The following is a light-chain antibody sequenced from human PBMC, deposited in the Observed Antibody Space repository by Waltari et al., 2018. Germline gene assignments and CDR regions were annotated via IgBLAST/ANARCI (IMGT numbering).Light chain of an antibody. CDR3: QQYDSYPHT. V-gene: IGKV1-16*02. Sequence: DIQMTQSPSSLSASVGDSITITCRASQGIDNYLAWFQQKPGKAPQSLIYAASTLQSGVPSNFRGSGFGTDFTLTINCLQPEDFATYFCQQYDSYPHTFGQGTRLEVK. J-gene: IGKJ2*01. CDR2: AAS. CDR1: QGIDNY.